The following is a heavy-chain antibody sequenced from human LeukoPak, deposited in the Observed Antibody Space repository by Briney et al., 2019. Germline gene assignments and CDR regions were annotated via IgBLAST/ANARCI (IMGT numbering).Heavy chain of an antibody. CDR2: IYYSGST. CDR3: ARAVTGGVGATVDY. CDR1: GGSISSYY. V-gene: IGHV4-59*01. J-gene: IGHJ4*02. Sequence: SETLSLTCTVSGGSISSYYWSWIRQPPGKGLEWIGYIYYSGSTNYNPSLKSRVTISVDTSKNQFSLKLSSVTAADTAVYYCARAVTGGVGATVDYWGQGTLVTVSS. D-gene: IGHD1-26*01.